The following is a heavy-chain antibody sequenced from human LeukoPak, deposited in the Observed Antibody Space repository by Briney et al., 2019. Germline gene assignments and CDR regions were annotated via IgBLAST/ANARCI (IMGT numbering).Heavy chain of an antibody. D-gene: IGHD3-9*01. J-gene: IGHJ6*02. CDR1: GFTFSSYA. CDR2: ISGSGGST. V-gene: IGHV3-23*01. Sequence: GGSLRLSCAASGFTFSSYAISWVRQAPGKGLEWVSAISGSGGSTYYADSVKGRFTISRDNSKNTLYLQMNSLRAKDTAVYYCAKGGYDILTGSHYYYYGMDVWGQGTTVTVSS. CDR3: AKGGYDILTGSHYYYYGMDV.